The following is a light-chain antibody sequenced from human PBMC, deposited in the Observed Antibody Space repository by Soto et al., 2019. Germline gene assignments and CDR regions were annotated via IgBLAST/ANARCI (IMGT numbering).Light chain of an antibody. CDR1: SSDVGGYNY. CDR2: DVS. J-gene: IGLJ1*01. CDR3: CSYAGSTRDV. Sequence: QSALTQPRSVSGSPGQSVTISCTGTSSDVGGYNYVSWYQQHPGKAPKVMIYDVSERPSGVPDRFSGSKSGNTASLTISGLQAEDEADYYCCSYAGSTRDVFGTGTKVTVL. V-gene: IGLV2-11*01.